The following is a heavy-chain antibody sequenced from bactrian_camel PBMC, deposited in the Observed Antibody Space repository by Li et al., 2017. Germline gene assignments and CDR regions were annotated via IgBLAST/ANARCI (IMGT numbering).Heavy chain of an antibody. J-gene: IGHJ4*01. Sequence: HVQLVESGGGLVQPGGSLRLSCAASGFTFSRYWMTWVRQAPGKGLEWVASMYTGGGTAYYAASVKDRFTISDGAAKNTLYLQMNSLKTEDTAMYYCLKDGDSSGYMYAIQLLGPGDPGHRL. CDR2: MYTGGGTA. D-gene: IGHD2*01. CDR1: GFTFSRYW. V-gene: IGHV3S1*01. CDR3: LKDGDSSGYMYAIQL.